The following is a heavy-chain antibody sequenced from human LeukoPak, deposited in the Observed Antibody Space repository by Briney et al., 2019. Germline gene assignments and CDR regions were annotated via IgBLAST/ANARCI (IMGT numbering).Heavy chain of an antibody. CDR1: GFTFSSYW. CDR2: IKTDGSEK. Sequence: PGGSLRLSSAASGFTFSSYWMSWFCQIPGKGLEWLGNIKTDGSEKYYLDSVRGRFTISRDNAKNSLFLQMNSLRGEDTAVYYYVRVYVWGTYDHNYWGQGTLVTVTS. CDR3: VRVYVWGTYDHNY. D-gene: IGHD3-16*01. V-gene: IGHV3-7*01. J-gene: IGHJ4*02.